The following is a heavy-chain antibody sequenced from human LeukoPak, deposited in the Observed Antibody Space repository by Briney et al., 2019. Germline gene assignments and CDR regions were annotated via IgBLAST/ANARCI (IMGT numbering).Heavy chain of an antibody. Sequence: PGGSLRLSCAASGFTFSSYAMGWVRQAPGKGLEWVSAISRSTRTTYYADSVKGRSTTSRDDSKNTLYLQMNSLRAEDTAVYYCAKLGYGDYGYYYYYMDVWGKGTTVTVSS. V-gene: IGHV3-23*01. CDR3: AKLGYGDYGYYYYYMDV. CDR1: GFTFSSYA. J-gene: IGHJ6*03. D-gene: IGHD4-17*01. CDR2: ISRSTRTT.